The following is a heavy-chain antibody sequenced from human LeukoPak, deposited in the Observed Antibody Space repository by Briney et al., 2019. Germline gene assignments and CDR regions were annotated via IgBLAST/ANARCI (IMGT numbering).Heavy chain of an antibody. Sequence: GGSLRLSCAASGFTFSNYWMSWVRQAPGKGLEWVGNIKQDGSEKYYVDSVKGRFTISRDNARNSLYLQMNSLRAEDTAVYYCARLIAAAGTDWFDPWGQGTLVTVSS. CDR2: IKQDGSEK. CDR3: ARLIAAAGTDWFDP. V-gene: IGHV3-7*01. J-gene: IGHJ5*02. D-gene: IGHD6-13*01. CDR1: GFTFSNYW.